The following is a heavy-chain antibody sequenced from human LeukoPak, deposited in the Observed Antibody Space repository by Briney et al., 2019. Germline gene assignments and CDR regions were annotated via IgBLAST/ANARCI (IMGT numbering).Heavy chain of an antibody. J-gene: IGHJ4*02. CDR2: IIPIFGIA. Sequence: SVKVSCKASGGTFSSYAISWVRQAPGQGLEWMGRIIPIFGIANYAQKFQGRVTITADKSTSTAYMELSSLRSEDTAVYYCARDWNDEKGKLGPYFDYWGQGTLVTVSS. CDR3: ARDWNDEKGKLGPYFDY. CDR1: GGTFSSYA. V-gene: IGHV1-69*04. D-gene: IGHD1-1*01.